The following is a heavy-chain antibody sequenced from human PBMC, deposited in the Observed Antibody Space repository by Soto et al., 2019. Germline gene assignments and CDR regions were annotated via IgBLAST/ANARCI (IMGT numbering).Heavy chain of an antibody. J-gene: IGHJ4*02. D-gene: IGHD6-25*01. CDR3: AREVSTAAGSATFDY. CDR2: IIPIFGTA. Sequence: QVQLVQSGAEVKKPGSSVKVSCKASGGTFSSYAISWVRQAPGQGLEWMGGIIPIFGTANYALKFQGRVTSTADESTSTSYMELSSLRSEETAVYYCAREVSTAAGSATFDYGGQGTMVTASS. CDR1: GGTFSSYA. V-gene: IGHV1-69*01.